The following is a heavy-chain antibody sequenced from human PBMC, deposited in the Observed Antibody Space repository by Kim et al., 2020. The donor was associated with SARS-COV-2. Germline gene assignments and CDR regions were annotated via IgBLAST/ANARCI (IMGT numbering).Heavy chain of an antibody. Sequence: YKEDSVRGRFTNSRDHSNNMLYPQMNSRRAEDTAVYYCARDKNTGYIDFWGQGTLVTVSS. CDR3: ARDKNTGYIDF. J-gene: IGHJ4*02. V-gene: IGHV3-30*07. D-gene: IGHD2-8*02.